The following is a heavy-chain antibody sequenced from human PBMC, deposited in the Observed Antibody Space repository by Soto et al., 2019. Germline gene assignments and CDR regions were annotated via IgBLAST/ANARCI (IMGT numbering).Heavy chain of an antibody. D-gene: IGHD5-18*01. CDR3: ARDPTPLLRAYSYGFDY. CDR1: RYRFTRYG. CDR2: ISAYNGNT. Sequence: GSAKDSFKSSRYRFTRYGTSLVRQAPGQGLEWMGWISAYNGNTNYAQKLQGRVTMTTDTSTSTAYMELRSLRSDDTGVYYCARDPTPLLRAYSYGFDYWGHGTMVTVSS. J-gene: IGHJ4*01. V-gene: IGHV1-18*01.